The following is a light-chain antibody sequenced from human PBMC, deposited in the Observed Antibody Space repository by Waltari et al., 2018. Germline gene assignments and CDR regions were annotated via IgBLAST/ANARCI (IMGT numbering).Light chain of an antibody. CDR2: AAS. CDR1: QRISNF. CDR3: QQSYSSLYT. J-gene: IGKJ2*01. Sequence: DIQMTQSPSSLSASVGHRVTIPCRASQRISNFLNWYQQKPGKAPKLLIYAASSLQSGVPSRFSASGSGTDFTLTISSLQPEDFATYFCQQSYSSLYTFGQGTKLEI. V-gene: IGKV1-39*01.